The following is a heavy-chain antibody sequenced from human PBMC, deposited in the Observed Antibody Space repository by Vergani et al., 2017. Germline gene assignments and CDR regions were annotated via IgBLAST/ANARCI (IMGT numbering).Heavy chain of an antibody. CDR2: TWYDGNNK. J-gene: IGHJ5*02. V-gene: IGHV3-33*01. Sequence: QVQLVESGGGVVQPGRSLRLSCAASGFTFNQYGMHWVRQAPGKGLEWVAVTWYDGNNKQYADSVKGRFTISRDNSKSTMYLQMNSLRDEDTGVYYCAGYLRVLYNRFDPWGQGTLVTVSS. CDR3: AGYLRVLYNRFDP. CDR1: GFTFNQYG. D-gene: IGHD1-14*01.